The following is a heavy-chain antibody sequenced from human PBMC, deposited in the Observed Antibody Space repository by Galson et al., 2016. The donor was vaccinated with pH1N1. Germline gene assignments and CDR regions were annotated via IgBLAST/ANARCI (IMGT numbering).Heavy chain of an antibody. V-gene: IGHV4-4*07. Sequence: ETLSLTCTVSGGSISNYYWSWIRQPAGKGLEWIGRIFASGNTIYNPSLKSRVTMSVDTSKNQFSLKLNSVTAADTAVYYCAREYIVLGEGWSYGLDVWGQGTTVTVSS. J-gene: IGHJ6*02. CDR2: IFASGNT. CDR3: AREYIVLGEGWSYGLDV. CDR1: GGSISNYY. D-gene: IGHD2-8*01.